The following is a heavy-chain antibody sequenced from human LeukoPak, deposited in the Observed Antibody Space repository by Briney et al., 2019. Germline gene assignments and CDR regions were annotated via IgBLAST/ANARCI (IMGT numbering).Heavy chain of an antibody. CDR2: IYYSGST. CDR3: ARYGDYAAFDI. CDR1: GGSISSSSYY. J-gene: IGHJ3*02. Sequence: SETLSLTCTVSGGSISSSSYYWGWIRQPPGKGLEWIGSIYYSGSTYYNPSLKSRVTISVDTSKNQFSLKLSSVTAADTAVYYCARYGDYAAFDIWGQGTMVTVSS. V-gene: IGHV4-39*07. D-gene: IGHD4-17*01.